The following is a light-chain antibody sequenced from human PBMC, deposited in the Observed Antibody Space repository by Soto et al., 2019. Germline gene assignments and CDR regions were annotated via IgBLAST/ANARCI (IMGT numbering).Light chain of an antibody. Sequence: EIVLTQSPGTLSLSPGERATLSCRASQGVSSRYLAWYQQKPGQAPRLFISGASTKATGIPYRFSGSGSGTDFTLTISSLEPEDFAVYYCQQYGNSRWTFGQGTKVEIK. V-gene: IGKV3-20*01. J-gene: IGKJ1*01. CDR3: QQYGNSRWT. CDR2: GAS. CDR1: QGVSSRY.